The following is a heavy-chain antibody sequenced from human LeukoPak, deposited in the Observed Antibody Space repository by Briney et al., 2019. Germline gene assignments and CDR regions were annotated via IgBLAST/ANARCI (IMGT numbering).Heavy chain of an antibody. J-gene: IGHJ4*02. CDR3: ARIRQWAAAVEIGY. Sequence: ASVKVSCKASGYTFTSYAMNWVRQAPGQGLEWMGWTNTNTGNPTYAQGFTGRFVFSLDTSVSTAYLQISSLKAEDTAVYYCARIRQWAAAVEIGYWGQGTLVTVSS. CDR2: TNTNTGNP. CDR1: GYTFTSYA. D-gene: IGHD6-13*01. V-gene: IGHV7-4-1*02.